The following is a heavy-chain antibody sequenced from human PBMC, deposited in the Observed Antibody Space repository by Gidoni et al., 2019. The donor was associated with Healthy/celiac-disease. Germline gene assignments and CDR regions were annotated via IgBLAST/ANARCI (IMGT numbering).Heavy chain of an antibody. CDR2: IYWDDDK. J-gene: IGHJ6*02. D-gene: IGHD6-19*01. V-gene: IGHV2-5*02. Sequence: QITLKESGPTLVKPTQTLTLTCTFSGFSLSTSGVGVGWIRQPPGKALEWLALIYWDDDKRYSPSLKSRLTITKDTSKNQVVLTMTNMDPVDTATYYCAHRLGRFRGIAVAGTRTPYYYYGMDVWGQGTTVTVSS. CDR1: GFSLSTSGVG. CDR3: AHRLGRFRGIAVAGTRTPYYYYGMDV.